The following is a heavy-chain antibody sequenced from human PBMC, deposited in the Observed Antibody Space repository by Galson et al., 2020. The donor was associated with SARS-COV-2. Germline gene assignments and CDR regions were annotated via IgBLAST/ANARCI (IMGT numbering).Heavy chain of an antibody. CDR3: AREVYSYGRKAGYAFDI. CDR1: GFTFSDYY. Sequence: KIGESLKISCAASGFTFSDYYMSWIRQAPGKGLEWVSYISSSGSTIYYADSVKGRFTISRDNAKNSLYLQMNSLRAEDTAVYYCAREVYSYGRKAGYAFDIWGQGTMVTVSS. V-gene: IGHV3-11*01. D-gene: IGHD5-18*01. CDR2: ISSSGSTI. J-gene: IGHJ3*02.